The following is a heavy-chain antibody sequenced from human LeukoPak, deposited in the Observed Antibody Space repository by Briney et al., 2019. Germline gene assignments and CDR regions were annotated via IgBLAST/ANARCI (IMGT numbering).Heavy chain of an antibody. CDR3: ARQAPYYINVSGDDAFDI. Sequence: GESLKISCQGSGYSFTTYWIGWVRQMPGKGLEWMGSIYPGDSDTRYSPSFQGQVTISADKSISTAYLQWSSLRASDTAMYYCARQAPYYINVSGDDAFDIWGQGTMVTVSS. J-gene: IGHJ3*02. CDR2: IYPGDSDT. CDR1: GYSFTTYW. V-gene: IGHV5-51*01. D-gene: IGHD5-12*01.